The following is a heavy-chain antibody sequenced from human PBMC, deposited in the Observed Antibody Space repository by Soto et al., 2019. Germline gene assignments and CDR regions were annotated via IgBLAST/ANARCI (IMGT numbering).Heavy chain of an antibody. Sequence: PGGSLRLSCAASGFTFSSYSMNWVRQAPGKGLEWVSVISGSGGSTHYADSVKGRSTISRDNSKNTLYLQVNSLRAEDTAVYYCAKEADISGYHPDYWGQGTQVTVSS. CDR3: AKEADISGYHPDY. D-gene: IGHD3-22*01. J-gene: IGHJ4*02. V-gene: IGHV3-23*01. CDR1: GFTFSSYS. CDR2: ISGSGGST.